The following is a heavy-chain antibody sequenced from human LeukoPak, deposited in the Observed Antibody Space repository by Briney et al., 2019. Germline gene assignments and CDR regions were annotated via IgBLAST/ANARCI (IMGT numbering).Heavy chain of an antibody. D-gene: IGHD2-2*02. CDR1: GGSISSSSYY. CDR3: ARFRAAIRGYFQH. J-gene: IGHJ1*01. V-gene: IGHV4-39*01. CDR2: IYYSGST. Sequence: SETLSLTCTVSGGSISSSSYYWGWIRQPPGKGLEWIGSIYYSGSTYYNPSLKSRVTISVDTSKNQFSLKLSSVTAADTAVYYCARFRAAIRGYFQHWGQGTLVTVSS.